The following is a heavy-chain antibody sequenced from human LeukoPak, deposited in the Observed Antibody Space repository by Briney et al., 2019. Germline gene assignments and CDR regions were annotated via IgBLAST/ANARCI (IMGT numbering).Heavy chain of an antibody. V-gene: IGHV4-61*08. CDR1: GGSISSGGYY. Sequence: SQTLSLTCTVSGGSISSGGYYWSWIRQHPGKGLEWIGYIYYSGSTNYNPSLKSRVTISVDTSKNQFSLKLSSVTAADTAVYYCARRSGGDYYDSSGYYYHWYFDLWGRGTLVTVSS. CDR3: ARRSGGDYYDSSGYYYHWYFDL. CDR2: IYYSGST. D-gene: IGHD3-22*01. J-gene: IGHJ2*01.